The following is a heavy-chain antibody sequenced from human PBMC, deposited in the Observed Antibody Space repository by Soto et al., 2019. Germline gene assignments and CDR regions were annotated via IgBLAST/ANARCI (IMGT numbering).Heavy chain of an antibody. D-gene: IGHD1-26*01. J-gene: IGHJ6*02. Sequence: SETLSLTCAVSGVSISSGGYSWSWIRQPPGKGLEWIGYIYHSGSTYYNPSLKSRVTISVDRSKNQFSLKLSSVTAADTAVYYCARLYSGTMGDYYYGMDVWGQGTTVTVSS. V-gene: IGHV4-30-2*01. CDR2: IYHSGST. CDR1: GVSISSGGYS. CDR3: ARLYSGTMGDYYYGMDV.